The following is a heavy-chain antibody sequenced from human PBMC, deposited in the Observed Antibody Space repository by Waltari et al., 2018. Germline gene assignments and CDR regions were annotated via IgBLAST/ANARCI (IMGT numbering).Heavy chain of an antibody. V-gene: IGHV3-30*02. Sequence: QVQLVESGGGVVQPGGSLRLSCAASGFTFSSYGMHWVHQAPGKGLEWVAFIRYDGSNKYYADSVKGRFTISRDNSKNTLYLQMNSLRAEDTAVYYCAKGGFPKQTNDYWGQGTLVTVSS. J-gene: IGHJ4*02. D-gene: IGHD1-7*01. CDR3: AKGGFPKQTNDY. CDR1: GFTFSSYG. CDR2: IRYDGSNK.